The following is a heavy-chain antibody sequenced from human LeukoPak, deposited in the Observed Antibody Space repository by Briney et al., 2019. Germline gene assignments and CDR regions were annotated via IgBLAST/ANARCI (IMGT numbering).Heavy chain of an antibody. D-gene: IGHD3-22*01. CDR2: IYHSGST. CDR1: GGSISSSNW. CDR3: AREIVVITAFDY. Sequence: SETLSLTCAVSGGSISSSNWWSWVRQPPGKGLEWIGEIYHSGSTDYNPSLKSRVTISVDKSKNQFSLKLSSVTAADTAVYYCAREIVVITAFDYWGQGTLVTVSS. J-gene: IGHJ4*02. V-gene: IGHV4-4*02.